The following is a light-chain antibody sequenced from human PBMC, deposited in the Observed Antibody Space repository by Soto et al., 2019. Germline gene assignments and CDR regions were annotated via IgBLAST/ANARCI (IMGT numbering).Light chain of an antibody. CDR1: QSVSSN. CDR2: GAF. V-gene: IGKV3-15*01. J-gene: IGKJ4*01. Sequence: EIVMTQSPATLSVSPGERVTLSCRASQSVSSNLAWYQQKPGQAPRLLIYGAFTRATGIPARFGGSGSGTEFTLTISSLQSEDFAVYYCQQYKNWPPLTFGGGTKVEIK. CDR3: QQYKNWPPLT.